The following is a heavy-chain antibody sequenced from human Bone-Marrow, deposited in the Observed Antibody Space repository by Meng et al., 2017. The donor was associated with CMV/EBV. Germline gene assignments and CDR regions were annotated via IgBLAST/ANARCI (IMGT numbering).Heavy chain of an antibody. CDR1: GYSISSGCY. J-gene: IGHJ4*02. Sequence: SETLSLTCTVSGYSISSGCYWGWIRQPPGKGLEWSGSIYHTGTTYYNPSLKSRVTISVDTAENQFSLKLSSVTAAHTAVYYCALEVCSSANCYTDYWGQGTLATVSS. CDR3: ALEVCSSANCYTDY. V-gene: IGHV4-38-2*02. CDR2: IYHTGTT. D-gene: IGHD2-2*02.